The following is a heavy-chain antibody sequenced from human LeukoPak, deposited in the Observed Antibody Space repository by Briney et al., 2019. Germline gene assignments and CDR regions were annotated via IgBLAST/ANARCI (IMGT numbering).Heavy chain of an antibody. Sequence: SETLSLTCTVSGGFISSYYWSWIRQPAGKGLEWIGRVYTSGITNYNPSLKSRITMSVDTSKNQFSLKLTSVTAADTAVYYCARHNGFDRGYYYYMDAWGKGRTGSVSS. CDR3: ARHNGFDRGYYYYMDA. D-gene: IGHD3-9*01. CDR2: VYTSGIT. V-gene: IGHV4-4*07. CDR1: GGFISSYY. J-gene: IGHJ6*03.